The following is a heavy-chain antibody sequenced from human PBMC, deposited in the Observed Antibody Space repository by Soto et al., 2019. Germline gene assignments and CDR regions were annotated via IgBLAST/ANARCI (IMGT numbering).Heavy chain of an antibody. J-gene: IGHJ4*02. V-gene: IGHV3-23*01. CDR3: AKAVYDSRSYNLDPDY. CDR2: ISGRDGST. Sequence: EVQLLESGGGLVQPGGSLRLSCAASGFTFTDYAMSWVRQAPGKGLEWVSGISGRDGSTSYADSVRGRFTISRDNSKNTVYLQMNSLRADDTAVYYCAKAVYDSRSYNLDPDYWGQGTLVIVSS. D-gene: IGHD3-22*01. CDR1: GFTFTDYA.